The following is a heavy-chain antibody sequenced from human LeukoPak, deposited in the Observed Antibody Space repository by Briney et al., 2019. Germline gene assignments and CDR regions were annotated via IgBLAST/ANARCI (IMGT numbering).Heavy chain of an antibody. CDR2: ISSGSNYI. D-gene: IGHD2/OR15-2a*01. CDR1: GFTFSSYS. CDR3: AREVVIFPDYYYYGMDV. V-gene: IGHV3-21*04. Sequence: GVSLRLSCAASGFTFSSYSMVWVRQAPGKGLEWVSSISSGSNYIYYADSVKGRFTISRDNAKNSLFLQMNSLRADDTAVYYCAREVVIFPDYYYYGMDVWGQGTTVTVSS. J-gene: IGHJ6*02.